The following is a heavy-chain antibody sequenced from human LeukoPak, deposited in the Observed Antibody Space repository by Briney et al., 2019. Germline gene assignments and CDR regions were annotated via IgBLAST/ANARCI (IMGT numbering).Heavy chain of an antibody. D-gene: IGHD6-6*01. V-gene: IGHV4-61*01. CDR2: IYYSGGT. Sequence: PSETLSLTCTVSGASVSSGSSYWTWIRQPPGKGLEWIGYIYYSGGTHYNPSLKSRVTLSVDRSKNQFSLKLTSVTAADTAVYYCANRGSIADWYFDLWGRGTLVTVSS. CDR3: ANRGSIADWYFDL. CDR1: GASVSSGSSY. J-gene: IGHJ2*01.